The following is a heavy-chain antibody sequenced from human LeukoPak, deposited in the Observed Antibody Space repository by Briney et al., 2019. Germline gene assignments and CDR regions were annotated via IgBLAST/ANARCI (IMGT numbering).Heavy chain of an antibody. CDR1: GGSISSGGYY. V-gene: IGHV4-30-2*01. CDR2: IHHSGST. D-gene: IGHD3-10*01. Sequence: SETLSLTCTVSGGSISSGGYYWSWIRQPPGKGLEWIGYIHHSGSTYYNPSLKSRVTISVDTSKNQFSLKLSSVTAADTAVYYCARGNYYYGSGSFGYWGQGTLVTVSS. J-gene: IGHJ4*02. CDR3: ARGNYYYGSGSFGY.